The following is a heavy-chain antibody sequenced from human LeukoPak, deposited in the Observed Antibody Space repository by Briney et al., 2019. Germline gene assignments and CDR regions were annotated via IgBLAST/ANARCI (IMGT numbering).Heavy chain of an antibody. CDR2: ISWNSGSI. CDR3: AKWTYYYDSSGHYGRDFDY. D-gene: IGHD3-22*01. J-gene: IGHJ4*02. V-gene: IGHV3-9*01. CDR1: GFTFDDYA. Sequence: GGSLRLSCAASGFTFDDYAMHWVRQAPGKGLEWVSGISWNSGSIGYADSVKGRFTISRDNAKNSLYLQMNSLRAEDTAVYYCAKWTYYYDSSGHYGRDFDYWGQGTLVTVSS.